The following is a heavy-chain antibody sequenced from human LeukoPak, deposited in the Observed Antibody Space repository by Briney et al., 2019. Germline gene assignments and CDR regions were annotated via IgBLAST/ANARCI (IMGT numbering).Heavy chain of an antibody. D-gene: IGHD5-18*01. V-gene: IGHV4-30-4*01. Sequence: SETLSLTCTVSGGSISSGDYYWSWLRQPPGKGLEWIVYIYYSGSTYYNPSLKSRVTISVDTSKNQFSLKLSSVTAADTAVYYCARVLRRSGYSYGYVYYFDYWGQGTLVTASS. J-gene: IGHJ4*02. CDR2: IYYSGST. CDR3: ARVLRRSGYSYGYVYYFDY. CDR1: GGSISSGDYY.